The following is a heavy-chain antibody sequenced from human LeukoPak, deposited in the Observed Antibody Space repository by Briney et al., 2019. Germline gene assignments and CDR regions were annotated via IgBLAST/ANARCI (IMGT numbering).Heavy chain of an antibody. V-gene: IGHV1-2*02. Sequence: GASVKVSCKASGYTFTGYYMHWVRQAPGQGLEWMGWINPNSGGTNYAQKFQGRVTMTRDTSISTAYMELSRLRSDDTAVYYCARVSHDFWSGYSFFDIWGQGTMVTVSS. CDR3: ARVSHDFWSGYSFFDI. CDR2: INPNSGGT. J-gene: IGHJ3*02. D-gene: IGHD3-3*01. CDR1: GYTFTGYY.